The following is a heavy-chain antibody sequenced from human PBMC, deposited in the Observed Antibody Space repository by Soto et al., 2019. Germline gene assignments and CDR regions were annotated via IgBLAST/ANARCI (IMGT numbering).Heavy chain of an antibody. Sequence: SETLSLTCAVYGGSFSGYYWSWIRQPPGKGLEWVGETNHSGSTNYNPSLKSRVTISVGTSKNQFSLKLSSVTAADTAVYYCASLRPERRGYSGYGSKGGVALRDYWGQGALVTVSS. J-gene: IGHJ4*02. CDR2: TNHSGST. D-gene: IGHD5-12*01. V-gene: IGHV4-34*01. CDR1: GGSFSGYY. CDR3: ASLRPERRGYSGYGSKGGVALRDY.